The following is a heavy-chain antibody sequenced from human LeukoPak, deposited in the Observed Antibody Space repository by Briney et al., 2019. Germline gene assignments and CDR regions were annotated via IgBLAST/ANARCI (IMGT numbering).Heavy chain of an antibody. Sequence: SVKVSCKASGGTFSSYAISWVRQAPRQGLEWMGGSIPIFGTANYAQKFQGRVTITAGKSTSTAYMELSSLRSEDTAVYYCARDKALKGVAARYAFDIWGQETMVTVSS. CDR2: SIPIFGTA. J-gene: IGHJ3*02. V-gene: IGHV1-69*06. D-gene: IGHD2-15*01. CDR1: GGTFSSYA. CDR3: ARDKALKGVAARYAFDI.